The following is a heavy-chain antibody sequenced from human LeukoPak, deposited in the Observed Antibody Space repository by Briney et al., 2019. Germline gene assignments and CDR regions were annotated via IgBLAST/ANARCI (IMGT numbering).Heavy chain of an antibody. CDR2: INGDGSSI. V-gene: IGHV3-74*01. Sequence: GGSLRLSCVASGFSFSNYWFHWVRQAPGKGLVWVSRINGDGSSINYADSVKGRFTISRDNSKNTLYLQMNSLRAEDTAVYYCARAVAGTWPSAYYYYGMDVWGQGTTVTVSS. J-gene: IGHJ6*02. CDR3: ARAVAGTWPSAYYYYGMDV. CDR1: GFSFSNYW. D-gene: IGHD6-19*01.